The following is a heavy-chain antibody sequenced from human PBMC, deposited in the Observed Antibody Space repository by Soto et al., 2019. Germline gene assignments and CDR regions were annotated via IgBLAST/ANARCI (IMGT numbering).Heavy chain of an antibody. V-gene: IGHV1-69*13. Sequence: ASVKVSCKASGVTFSSYAISWVRQAPGQGLEWVGGIIPIFGTANYAQKFQGRVTITADESTSTAYMELSSLRSEDTAVYYCARAPYCGGDCYYNWFDPWGQGTLVTVSS. CDR2: IIPIFGTA. CDR1: GVTFSSYA. J-gene: IGHJ5*02. CDR3: ARAPYCGGDCYYNWFDP. D-gene: IGHD2-21*02.